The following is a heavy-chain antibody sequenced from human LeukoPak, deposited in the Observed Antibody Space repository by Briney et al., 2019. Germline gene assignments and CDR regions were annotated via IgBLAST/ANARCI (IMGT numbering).Heavy chain of an antibody. D-gene: IGHD6-13*01. V-gene: IGHV4-39*01. J-gene: IGHJ4*02. CDR1: GGSISSRPYY. CDR3: ARLVVSSWYHEVLLGRDY. CDR2: FDYSGST. Sequence: ETLSLTCTVSGGSISSRPYYWGWIRPPPGKGLEWRGSFDYSGSTYYKPSLKSRVTISVDTSKNQFSLKLTSVTAADTAVYYCARLVVSSWYHEVLLGRDYWGQGTLVTVSS.